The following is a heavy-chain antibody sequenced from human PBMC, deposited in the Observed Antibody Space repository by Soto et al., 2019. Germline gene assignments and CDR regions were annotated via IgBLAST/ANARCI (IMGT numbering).Heavy chain of an antibody. CDR1: GYSFTSYW. CDR2: IYPGDSDT. D-gene: IGHD4-17*01. J-gene: IGHJ6*02. Sequence: PGEALETSCKGSGYSFTSYWIGWVRQTPGRGREWMGIIYPGDSDTRYSPSFQGQVTISADKSISTAYLQWSSLKASDTAMYYCARSNDYGDYYYGMDVWGQGTTVTVSS. V-gene: IGHV5-51*01. CDR3: ARSNDYGDYYYGMDV.